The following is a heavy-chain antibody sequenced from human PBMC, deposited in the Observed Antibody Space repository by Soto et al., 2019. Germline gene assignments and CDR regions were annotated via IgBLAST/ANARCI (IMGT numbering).Heavy chain of an antibody. D-gene: IGHD2-21*02. J-gene: IGHJ4*02. CDR1: GYTFTRYA. V-gene: IGHV1-3*01. CDR3: ARERAVSANFFDY. CDR2: INAGSGSS. Sequence: ASVKVSCKASGYTFTRYAIHWVRQSPGQGLEWMGWINAGSGSSRYSQNFQGRVTITRDTSASTAYMELSSLIFEDTGVYYCARERAVSANFFDYWGQGTLVTVSS.